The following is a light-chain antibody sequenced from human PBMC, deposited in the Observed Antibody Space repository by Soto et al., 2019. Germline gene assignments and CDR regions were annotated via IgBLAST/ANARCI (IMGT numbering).Light chain of an antibody. CDR3: GYYTTSKTVI. CDR1: SSDVGSYIY. J-gene: IGLJ2*01. V-gene: IGLV2-14*03. CDR2: YVS. Sequence: QSALTQPASVSGSPGQSITISCAGTSSDVGSYIYVSWFQQLPGKVPKLIIYYVSNRPSGVSNRFSGSKSGNTASLTTAGLPDEDEADYYCGYYTTSKTVIFGGGTKLTVL.